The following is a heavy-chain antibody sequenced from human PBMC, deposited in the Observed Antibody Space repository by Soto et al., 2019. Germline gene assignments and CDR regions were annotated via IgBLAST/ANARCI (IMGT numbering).Heavy chain of an antibody. D-gene: IGHD1-26*01. CDR2: IYYSGST. J-gene: IGHJ4*02. Sequence: QVQLQESGPGLVKPSQTLSLTCTVSGGSISSGNYYWSWIRQHPGKGLGWIGYIYYSGSTYYNPSLKSRVTISVDTSKNQFSLKLSSVTAADTAVYYCARVTGWEYYFDYWGQGTLVTVSS. V-gene: IGHV4-31*03. CDR1: GGSISSGNYY. CDR3: ARVTGWEYYFDY.